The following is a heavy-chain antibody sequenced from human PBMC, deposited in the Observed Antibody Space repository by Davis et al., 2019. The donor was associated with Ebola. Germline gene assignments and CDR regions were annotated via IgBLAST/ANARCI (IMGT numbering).Heavy chain of an antibody. CDR3: ASYIAAFDP. J-gene: IGHJ5*02. Sequence: SETLSLTCTVSGGSISSSSYYWSWIRQPPGKGLEWIGYIYYSGSTNYNPSLKSRVTISVDTSKNQFSLKLSSVTAADTAVYYCASYIAAFDPWGQGTLVTVSS. V-gene: IGHV4-61*05. CDR2: IYYSGST. D-gene: IGHD6-13*01. CDR1: GGSISSSSYY.